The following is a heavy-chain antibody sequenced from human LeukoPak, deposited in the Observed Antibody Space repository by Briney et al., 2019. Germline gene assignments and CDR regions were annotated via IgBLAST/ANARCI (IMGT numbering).Heavy chain of an antibody. CDR3: ARSYLSYSSSWYGGDY. V-gene: IGHV1-2*02. J-gene: IGHJ4*02. D-gene: IGHD6-13*01. CDR1: GYTFTGYY. Sequence: ASVKVSCKASGYTFTGYYMHWVRQAPGQGLEWMGWINPNSGGTNYAQKFQGRVTMTRDTSISTAYMELRSLRSDDTAVYYCARSYLSYSSSWYGGDYWGQGTLVTVSS. CDR2: INPNSGGT.